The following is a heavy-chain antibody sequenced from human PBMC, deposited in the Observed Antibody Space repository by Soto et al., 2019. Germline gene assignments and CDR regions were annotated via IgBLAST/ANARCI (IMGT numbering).Heavy chain of an antibody. CDR3: TRLIAVAGASEDAFDI. CDR1: GFTFSGSA. J-gene: IGHJ3*02. V-gene: IGHV3-73*01. Sequence: GGSLRLSCAASGFTFSGSAMHWVRQASGKGLEWVGRIRSKANSYATAYAASVKGRFTISRDDSKNTAYLQMNSLKTEDTAVYYCTRLIAVAGASEDAFDIWGQGTMVTVSS. CDR2: IRSKANSYAT. D-gene: IGHD6-19*01.